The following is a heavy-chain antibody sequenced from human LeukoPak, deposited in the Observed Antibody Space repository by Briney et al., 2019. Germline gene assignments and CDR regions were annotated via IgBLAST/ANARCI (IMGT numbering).Heavy chain of an antibody. J-gene: IGHJ4*02. D-gene: IGHD6-19*01. CDR3: ASRSRDY. Sequence: GGSLRXSCXASGFTFRSYEMXXXRXAPGKGXXWXSYXXXSXXXXXXXXSVXGRXXXXXXXAQNSLYLQMNSLSVEDTAVYYCASRSRDYWGQGTLVTVSS. CDR2: XXXSXXXX. V-gene: IGHV3-48*03. CDR1: GFTFRSYE.